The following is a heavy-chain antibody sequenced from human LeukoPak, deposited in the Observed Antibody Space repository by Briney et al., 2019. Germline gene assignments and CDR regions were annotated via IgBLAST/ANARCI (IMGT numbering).Heavy chain of an antibody. J-gene: IGHJ4*02. CDR3: AKDRAYYYDTSGYYLDY. CDR2: ISGGGGTT. D-gene: IGHD3-22*01. Sequence: GGSLRLSCAASGFTFSNYAMSWVRQAPGKGRECLSGISGGGGTTYYADSVKGRFTISRDNSKTTLYLQMRSLSAEETAVYYCAKDRAYYYDTSGYYLDYWGQGTLVTVSS. CDR1: GFTFSNYA. V-gene: IGHV3-23*01.